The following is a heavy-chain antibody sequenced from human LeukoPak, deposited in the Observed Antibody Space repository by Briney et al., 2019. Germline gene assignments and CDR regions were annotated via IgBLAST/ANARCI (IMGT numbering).Heavy chain of an antibody. J-gene: IGHJ4*02. CDR2: IYYSGST. V-gene: IGHV4-59*01. Sequence: SETLSLTCSVSGVSINSYFWSWIRQPPGKGLEWIGYIYYSGSTNYNPSLESRVTISVDTSKNQFSLKLSSVTASDTAVYYCARAPSSGWRYYFDYWGQGTLVTVSS. CDR1: GVSINSYF. D-gene: IGHD6-19*01. CDR3: ARAPSSGWRYYFDY.